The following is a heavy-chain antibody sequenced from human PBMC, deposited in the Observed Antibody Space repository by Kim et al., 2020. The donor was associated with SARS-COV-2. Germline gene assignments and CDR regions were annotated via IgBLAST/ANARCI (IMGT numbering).Heavy chain of an antibody. V-gene: IGHV3-23*01. CDR1: GFTFSSYA. D-gene: IGHD3-16*01. CDR3: AKGPVSRMYDYVWGRTYYFDY. CDR2: ICGSGGST. Sequence: GGSLRLSCAASGFTFSSYAMSWFRQAPGKGLEWVSAICGSGGSTYYADSVKGRFTISRDNSKNTLYLQMNSLRAEDTAVYYCAKGPVSRMYDYVWGRTYYFDYWGQGTLVTVSS. J-gene: IGHJ4*02.